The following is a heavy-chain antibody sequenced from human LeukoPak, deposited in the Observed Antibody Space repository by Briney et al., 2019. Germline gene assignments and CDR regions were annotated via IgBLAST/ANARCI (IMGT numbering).Heavy chain of an antibody. V-gene: IGHV1-24*01. CDR2: FDPEDGET. D-gene: IGHD3-10*01. CDR1: GYTLTELS. J-gene: IGHJ4*02. Sequence: ASVKVSCKVSGYTLTELSMHWVRQAPGKGIEWMGGFDPEDGETIYAQKLQGRVTINEETYTKTAYMEMRSLRSEHTAVYYCATSMVRGVISALDYWGQGTLVTVSS. CDR3: ATSMVRGVISALDY.